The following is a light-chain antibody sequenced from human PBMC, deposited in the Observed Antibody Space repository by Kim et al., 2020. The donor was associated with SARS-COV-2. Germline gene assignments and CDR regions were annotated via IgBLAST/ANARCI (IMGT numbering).Light chain of an antibody. J-gene: IGKJ4*01. CDR3: QQLQSYPLT. CDR2: RAS. V-gene: IGKV1-9*01. CDR1: QGISSY. Sequence: IQLTQSPSSLSASVGDRVTITCRASQGISSYLAWYQQKPGKAPKLLIYRASTLQSGVPSRFGGSGSGTDFTLTISSLQPEDFATYYCQQLQSYPLTFGGGTKVDIK.